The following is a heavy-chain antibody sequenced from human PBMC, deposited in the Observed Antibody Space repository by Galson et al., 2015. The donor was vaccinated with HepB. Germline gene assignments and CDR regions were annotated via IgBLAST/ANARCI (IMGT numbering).Heavy chain of an antibody. V-gene: IGHV3-7*01. CDR1: GFTFSSYW. CDR2: IKQDGSEK. D-gene: IGHD5-18*01. Sequence: SLRLSCAASGFTFSSYWMSWVRQAPGKGLEWVANIKQDGSEKYYVDSVTGRFTISRDNAKNSLYLQMNSLRAEDTAVYYCAREGGVDARGRGGYSYGYGYYFDYWGQGTLVTVSS. J-gene: IGHJ4*02. CDR3: AREGGVDARGRGGYSYGYGYYFDY.